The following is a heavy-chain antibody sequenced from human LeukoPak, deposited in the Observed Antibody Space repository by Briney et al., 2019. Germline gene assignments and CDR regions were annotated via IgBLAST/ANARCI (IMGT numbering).Heavy chain of an antibody. CDR3: ARLPYCGGDCYPNWFDT. Sequence: GESLKISCKGSGYSFTTYWIAWVRQMPGKGLEWMGIIFPGDSDTTYSPSFQGQVTISADKSIRTAYLQWSSLKASDIAMYYCARLPYCGGDCYPNWFDTWGQGTLVTVSS. CDR1: GYSFTTYW. D-gene: IGHD2-21*02. V-gene: IGHV5-51*01. J-gene: IGHJ5*02. CDR2: IFPGDSDT.